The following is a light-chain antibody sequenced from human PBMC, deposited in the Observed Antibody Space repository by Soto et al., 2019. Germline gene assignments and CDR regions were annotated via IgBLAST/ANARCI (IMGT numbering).Light chain of an antibody. CDR3: QRYKYWPTVYT. V-gene: IGKV3-15*01. CDR2: GAS. J-gene: IGKJ2*01. CDR1: QSVSSN. Sequence: EIVMTQSTATLSVSPGARATLSCRASQSVSSNLACYQQKPGQAPRLLIYGASTRATGIPAKFSGSGSGTELNLTVSSLQSEDVAVCYCQRYKYWPTVYTFGQWTKREIK.